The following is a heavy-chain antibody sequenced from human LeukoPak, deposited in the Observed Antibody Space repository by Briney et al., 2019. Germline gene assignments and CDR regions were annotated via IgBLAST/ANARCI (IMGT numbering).Heavy chain of an antibody. Sequence: ASVKVSCKASGYTFTGYYMHWVRQAPGQGLEWMGWINPNSGGTNYAQEFQGRVTMTRDTSISTAYMELSRLRSDDTAVYYCAREYYDILTGYSFDYWGQGTLVTVSS. CDR1: GYTFTGYY. V-gene: IGHV1-2*02. D-gene: IGHD3-9*01. J-gene: IGHJ4*02. CDR3: AREYYDILTGYSFDY. CDR2: INPNSGGT.